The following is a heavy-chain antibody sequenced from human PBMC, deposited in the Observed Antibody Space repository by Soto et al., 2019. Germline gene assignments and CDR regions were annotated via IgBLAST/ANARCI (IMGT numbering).Heavy chain of an antibody. CDR1: GDTFTNYA. V-gene: IGHV1-69*01. J-gene: IGHJ6*02. CDR3: ATLGFCTSTSCYGPPGGLAALAV. Sequence: SVKVSCQASGDTFTNYAIGWVRQAPVQGLEWMGRIIPFFGTPTYIQNFQGRVAITADASTSTAYMELTSLRSEDTAVYYCATLGFCTSTSCYGPPGGLAALAVWGQGTTVTV. D-gene: IGHD2-2*01. CDR2: IIPFFGTP.